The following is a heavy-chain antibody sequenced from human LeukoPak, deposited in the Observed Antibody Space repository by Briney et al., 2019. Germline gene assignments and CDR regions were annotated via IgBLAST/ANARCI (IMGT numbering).Heavy chain of an antibody. Sequence: GGSLRLSCAASGFTFSSYWMHWVRQAPGKGLVWVSRINSDGSSTTYADSVKGRFTISRDNAKNTLYLQVNSLRAEDTAVYYCARGVGGDSRFDPWGQGTLVTVSS. CDR2: INSDGSST. D-gene: IGHD1-26*01. CDR3: ARGVGGDSRFDP. J-gene: IGHJ5*02. V-gene: IGHV3-74*01. CDR1: GFTFSSYW.